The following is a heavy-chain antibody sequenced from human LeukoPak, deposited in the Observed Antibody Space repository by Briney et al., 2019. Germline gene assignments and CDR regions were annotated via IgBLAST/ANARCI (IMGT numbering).Heavy chain of an antibody. CDR2: IYYSGSS. Sequence: KTSETLSLTCKVPGGSISGYHWSWIRQPPGKGLEWLGYIYYSGSSNYNPSLKSRVTISVDTSKNQFSLKLSSVTAADTAVYYCARVPRSYYYYYYMDVWGKGTTVTVSS. CDR3: ARVPRSYYYYYYMDV. J-gene: IGHJ6*03. V-gene: IGHV4-59*01. CDR1: GGSISGYH.